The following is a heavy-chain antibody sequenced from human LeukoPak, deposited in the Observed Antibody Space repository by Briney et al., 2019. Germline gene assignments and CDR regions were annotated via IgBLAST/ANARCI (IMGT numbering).Heavy chain of an antibody. Sequence: PSETLSLTCTVSGGSISSYYWSWIRQPPGKGLEWIGEINHSGSTNYNPSLKSRVTISVDTSKNQFSLKLSSVTAADTAVYYCARPRGYSYGRAYFDYWGQGTLVTVSS. V-gene: IGHV4-34*01. CDR3: ARPRGYSYGRAYFDY. J-gene: IGHJ4*02. CDR2: INHSGST. D-gene: IGHD5-18*01. CDR1: GGSISSYY.